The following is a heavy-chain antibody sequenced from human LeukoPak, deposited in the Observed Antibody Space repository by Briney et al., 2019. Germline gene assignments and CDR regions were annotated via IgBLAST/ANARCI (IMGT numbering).Heavy chain of an antibody. Sequence: SETLSLACTVSGGSISSYYWSWIRQPPGKGLEWIGYIYYSGSTNYNPSLKSRVTTSVDTSKNQFSLKLSSGTAADTAVYYCARESIAVAGRELWGQGTLVTVSS. D-gene: IGHD6-19*01. J-gene: IGHJ4*02. CDR2: IYYSGST. CDR3: ARESIAVAGREL. V-gene: IGHV4-59*12. CDR1: GGSISSYY.